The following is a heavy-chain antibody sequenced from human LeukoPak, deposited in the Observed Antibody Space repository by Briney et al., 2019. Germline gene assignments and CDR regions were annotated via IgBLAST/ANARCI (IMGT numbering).Heavy chain of an antibody. CDR2: IRYDGSNK. Sequence: PGGSLRLSCAASGFTFSSYGTHWVRQAPGKGLEWVAFIRYDGSNKYYADSVKGRFTISRDNSKNTLYLQMNSLRAEDTAVYYCAKRGTYYYDSSGYYSGNYYYYMDVWGKGTTVTISS. J-gene: IGHJ6*03. D-gene: IGHD3-22*01. CDR1: GFTFSSYG. V-gene: IGHV3-30*02. CDR3: AKRGTYYYDSSGYYSGNYYYYMDV.